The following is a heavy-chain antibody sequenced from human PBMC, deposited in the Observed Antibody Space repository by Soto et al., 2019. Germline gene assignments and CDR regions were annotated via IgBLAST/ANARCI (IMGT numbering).Heavy chain of an antibody. V-gene: IGHV4-39*01. D-gene: IGHD6-13*01. Sequence: SETLSLTCTVSGDSTTSTSYYWGWIRQPSGKGLEWIGCIHYSGSTYYNPSLRSRVTSSVDTSKNQFSLKVSSVTAADTAVYYCARRLFSSTWPSYFDYWGEGTLVTVSS. J-gene: IGHJ4*02. CDR3: ARRLFSSTWPSYFDY. CDR2: IHYSGST. CDR1: GDSTTSTSYY.